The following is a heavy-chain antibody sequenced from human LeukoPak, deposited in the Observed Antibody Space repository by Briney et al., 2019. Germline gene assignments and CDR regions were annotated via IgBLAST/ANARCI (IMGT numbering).Heavy chain of an antibody. J-gene: IGHJ4*02. D-gene: IGHD3-22*01. V-gene: IGHV3-30*02. CDR1: GFTFSSYD. Sequence: GGSLRLSCVASGFTFSSYDMHWVRQAPGKGLEWVACIRYDASKKYYADSVKGRFTISRDNAKNSLYLQMNSLRAEDTAVYYCARGQLYYDSSGFDYWGQGTLVTVSS. CDR3: ARGQLYYDSSGFDY. CDR2: IRYDASKK.